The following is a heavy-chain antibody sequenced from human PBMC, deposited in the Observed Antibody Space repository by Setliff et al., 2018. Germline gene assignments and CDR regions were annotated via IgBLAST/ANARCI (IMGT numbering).Heavy chain of an antibody. J-gene: IGHJ6*03. CDR1: GFIFNTYG. CDR3: ARAKGNDYSMDV. Sequence: GGSLRLSCGASGFIFNTYGMHWVRQAPGKGLEWVAFTWYDGINKYYADSVKGRFTISRDNSKNTLYLQMNSLRADDTAVYYCARAKGNDYSMDVWGKGTTVTVSS. CDR2: TWYDGINK. V-gene: IGHV3-33*01.